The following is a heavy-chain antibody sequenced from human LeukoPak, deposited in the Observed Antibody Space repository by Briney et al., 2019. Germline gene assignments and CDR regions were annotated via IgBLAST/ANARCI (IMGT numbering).Heavy chain of an antibody. J-gene: IGHJ4*02. CDR1: GFTFTSYW. Sequence: GGSLRLSCTASGFTFTSYWMNWVRQAPGKGLEWVANIKQDESEKYYVDSVKGRFTISRDNAKNSLYLQMSSLRAEDTAIYYCVKPYYYSSGSFNWGQGTLVTVSS. D-gene: IGHD3-10*01. CDR3: VKPYYYSSGSFN. CDR2: IKQDESEK. V-gene: IGHV3-7*01.